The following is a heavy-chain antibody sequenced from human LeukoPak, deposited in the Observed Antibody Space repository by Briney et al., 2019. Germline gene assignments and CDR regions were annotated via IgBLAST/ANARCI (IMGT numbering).Heavy chain of an antibody. CDR1: GGSISNYY. V-gene: IGHV4-4*07. CDR2: IYSSGST. CDR3: ARGPYSGSYGGDY. Sequence: SETLSLTCTVSGGSISNYYWSWIRQPAGKGLEWIGRIYSSGSTTYNPSPESRVTMSVDTSKNQFSLKLTSGTAADTAVYFCARGPYSGSYGGDYWGQGTLVTVSS. J-gene: IGHJ4*02. D-gene: IGHD1-26*01.